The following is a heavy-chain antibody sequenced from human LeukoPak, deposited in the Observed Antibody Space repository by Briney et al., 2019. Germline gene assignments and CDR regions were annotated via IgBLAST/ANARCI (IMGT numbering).Heavy chain of an antibody. CDR1: GFTFSSYS. CDR3: ARDILGYYYDSSGYCFDY. J-gene: IGHJ4*02. V-gene: IGHV3-21*01. Sequence: GGSLRLSCAASGFTFSSYSMNWVRQAPGKGLGWVSSISSSSSYIYYADSVKGRFTISRDNAKNSLYLQMNSLRAEDTAVYYCARDILGYYYDSSGYCFDYWGQGTLVTVSS. D-gene: IGHD3-22*01. CDR2: ISSSSSYI.